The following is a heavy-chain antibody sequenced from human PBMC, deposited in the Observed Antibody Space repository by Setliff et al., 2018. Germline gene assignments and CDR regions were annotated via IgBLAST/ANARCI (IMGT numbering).Heavy chain of an antibody. CDR1: GGTFSSYA. CDR2: IIPIFGTA. D-gene: IGHD3-3*01. CDR3: ARGPFLEWLLYFDY. Sequence: VKVSCKASGGTFSSYAISWVRQAPGQGLEWMGGIIPIFGTANYAQKFQGRVTMTRDTSISTAYMELSRLRSDDTAVYYCARGPFLEWLLYFDYWGQGTLVTVSS. J-gene: IGHJ4*02. V-gene: IGHV1-69*05.